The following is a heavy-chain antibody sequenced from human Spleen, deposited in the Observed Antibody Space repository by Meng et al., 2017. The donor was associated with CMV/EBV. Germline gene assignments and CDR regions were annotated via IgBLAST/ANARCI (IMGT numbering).Heavy chain of an antibody. V-gene: IGHV4-34*01. CDR3: ARLGRGGDMIFDS. Sequence: GSLRLSCAVYGGSFSGYYWSWIRQPPGKGLEWIGEINHSGSTNYNPSLKSRVTISVDTSKNQFSLNLTSVTAADTAVYYCARLGRGGDMIFDSWGRGILVTVSS. D-gene: IGHD2-21*02. J-gene: IGHJ4*02. CDR2: INHSGST. CDR1: GGSFSGYY.